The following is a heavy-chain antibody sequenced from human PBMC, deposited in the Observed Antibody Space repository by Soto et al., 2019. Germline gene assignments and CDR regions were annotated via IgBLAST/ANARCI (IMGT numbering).Heavy chain of an antibody. J-gene: IGHJ6*03. CDR3: ARARGLPVAMPEDYYYYYMDV. CDR2: IWYDGSNK. D-gene: IGHD2-2*01. CDR1: GFTFSSYG. V-gene: IGHV3-33*01. Sequence: QVQLVESGGGVVQPGRSLRLSCAASGFTFSSYGMHWVRQAPGKGLEWVAVIWYDGSNKYYADSVKGRFTISRDNSKNTLYLQMNSLRAEDTAVYYCARARGLPVAMPEDYYYYYMDVWGKWTTVTVSS.